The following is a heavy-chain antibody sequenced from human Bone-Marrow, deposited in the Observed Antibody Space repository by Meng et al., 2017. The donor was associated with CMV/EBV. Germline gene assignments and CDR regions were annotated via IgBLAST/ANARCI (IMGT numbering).Heavy chain of an antibody. J-gene: IGHJ4*02. Sequence: SETLSLTCTVSGGSISSSSYYWSWIRQPPGKGLEWIGSIYYSGSTYYNPSLKSRVTISVDTSKNQFSLKLSSVTAADTAVYYCARYYYDSSGYSTYFDYWGQGTLVTVSS. CDR1: GGSISSSSYY. V-gene: IGHV4-39*01. CDR2: IYYSGST. CDR3: ARYYYDSSGYSTYFDY. D-gene: IGHD3-22*01.